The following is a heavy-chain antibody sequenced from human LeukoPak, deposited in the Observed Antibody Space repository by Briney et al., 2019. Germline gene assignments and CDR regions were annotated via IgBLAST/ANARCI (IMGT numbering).Heavy chain of an antibody. Sequence: GASVKVSCKASGYTFTSYDINWVRHATGQGLEWMGWMNPNSGNTGYAQKFQGRVTMTRNTSISTAYMELSSLRSEDTAVYYCARASPRFGEFNRNWFDPWGQGTLVTVSS. CDR3: ARASPRFGEFNRNWFDP. CDR1: GYTFTSYD. V-gene: IGHV1-8*01. CDR2: MNPNSGNT. D-gene: IGHD3-10*01. J-gene: IGHJ5*02.